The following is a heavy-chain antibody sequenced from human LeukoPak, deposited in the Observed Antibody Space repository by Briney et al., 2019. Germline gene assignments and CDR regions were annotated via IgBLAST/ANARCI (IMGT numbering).Heavy chain of an antibody. V-gene: IGHV4-39*01. J-gene: IGHJ4*02. CDR1: GDSINNPGYY. D-gene: IGHD7-27*01. CDR3: ARSPSYYFDH. CDR2: IYYDGDT. Sequence: SETLSLTCTVSGDSINNPGYYWGWIRRPPGKGLEWIGTIYYDGDTYYNASLKSRVTISVDTSNNQFSLRLSSVTAADTAVYYCARSPSYYFDHWGQGTLVTVSS.